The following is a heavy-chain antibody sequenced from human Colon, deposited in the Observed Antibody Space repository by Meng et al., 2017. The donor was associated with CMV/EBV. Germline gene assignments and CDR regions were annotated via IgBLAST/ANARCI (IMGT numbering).Heavy chain of an antibody. CDR3: ARDWDYGDPADY. Sequence: QVQLVKSGPDGKTPEASVKISCKTSGYKFTDYGFSWVRQAPGQGLEWMGWIATFNGNTNHAQRMQGRVTISRDTSTSTVYMELRGLRYDDTAVYFCARDWDYGDPADYWGQGTLVTVSS. CDR2: IATFNGNT. CDR1: GYKFTDYG. V-gene: IGHV1-18*01. D-gene: IGHD4-17*01. J-gene: IGHJ4*02.